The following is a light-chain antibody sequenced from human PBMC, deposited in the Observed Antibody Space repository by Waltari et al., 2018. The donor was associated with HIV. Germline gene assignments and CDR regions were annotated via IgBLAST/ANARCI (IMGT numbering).Light chain of an antibody. V-gene: IGLV2-8*01. CDR1: SSDVGGYNF. CDR3: SSYAGSNNLV. CDR2: EVT. J-gene: IGLJ2*01. Sequence: QSALTQPPSAPGSPGQSVTIPCTGTSSDVGGYNFVPWYQQHPAKAPNLIIFEVTKRPSGVHARFSGSKTGNTASLTVSGLQADDEADYYCSSYAGSNNLVFGGGTKLTVL.